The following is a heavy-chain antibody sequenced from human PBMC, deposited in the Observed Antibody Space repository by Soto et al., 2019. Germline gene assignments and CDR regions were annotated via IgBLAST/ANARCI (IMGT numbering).Heavy chain of an antibody. CDR1: GFTFDDYG. CDR2: VNWNGGST. V-gene: IGHV3-20*04. J-gene: IGHJ4*02. D-gene: IGHD1-26*01. Sequence: GGSLRLSCAASGFTFDDYGMSWARQAPGKGLEWVSGVNWNGGSTGYADSVKGRFTISRDNAKNSLYLQMNSLRAEDTAFYYCVRGASLNFDYWGQGTLVTFSS. CDR3: VRGASLNFDY.